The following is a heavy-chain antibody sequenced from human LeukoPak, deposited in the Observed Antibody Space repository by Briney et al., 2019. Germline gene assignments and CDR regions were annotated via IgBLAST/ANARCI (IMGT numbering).Heavy chain of an antibody. CDR2: IGSKRNNYAT. V-gene: IGHV3-73*01. D-gene: IGHD3-10*01. Sequence: GGSLRLSCAPSGFIFSDSTLHWVRQASGKGPEWVGRIGSKRNNYATKYADSVRGRFTISRDDSKDTAYLQMNSLKIEDTAMYYCTRGRYGSGSFDYWGQGTLVTVSS. J-gene: IGHJ4*02. CDR3: TRGRYGSGSFDY. CDR1: GFIFSDST.